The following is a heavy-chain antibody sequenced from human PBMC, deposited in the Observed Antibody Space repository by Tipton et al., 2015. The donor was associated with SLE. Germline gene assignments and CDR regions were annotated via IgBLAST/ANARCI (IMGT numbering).Heavy chain of an antibody. D-gene: IGHD6-13*01. CDR1: GFTFSNYW. CDR2: IHQDGNEK. CDR3: ARDGTAATYDGLDI. V-gene: IGHV3-7*01. J-gene: IGHJ3*02. Sequence: SLRLSCAASGFTFSNYWMSWIRQAPGKGLEWVTNIHQDGNEKYYVDSVKGRFTISRDNAENTLYLQMNSLRVEDTAVYYCARDGTAATYDGLDIWGQGTMVTVSS.